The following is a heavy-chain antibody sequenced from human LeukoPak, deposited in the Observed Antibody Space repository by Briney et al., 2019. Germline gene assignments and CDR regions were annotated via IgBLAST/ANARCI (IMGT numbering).Heavy chain of an antibody. V-gene: IGHV3-21*01. CDR3: ARPPAPYSSSWYGWVWYFDL. D-gene: IGHD6-13*01. CDR2: ISSSSSYI. Sequence: GGSLRLSCAASGFTFSSYSMNWVRQAPGKGLEWVSSISSSSSYIYYADSVKGRFTISRDNAKNSLYLQMNSLRAEDTAVYYCARPPAPYSSSWYGWVWYFDLWGRGTLVTVSS. CDR1: GFTFSSYS. J-gene: IGHJ2*01.